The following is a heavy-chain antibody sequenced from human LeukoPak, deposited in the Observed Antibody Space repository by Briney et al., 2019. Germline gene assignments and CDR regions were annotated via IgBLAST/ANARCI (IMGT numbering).Heavy chain of an antibody. J-gene: IGHJ6*03. V-gene: IGHV4-39*07. D-gene: IGHD1-26*01. CDR1: GGSISTSPYS. CDR3: ARDGRGSRWEMVFGANYCFYMDI. CDR2: MEYIGTT. Sequence: KTSETLSLTCTVSGGSISTSPYSWAWIRQSPGKGLEWIGSMEYIGTTHSNPSLKSRVTISGDTSKNQVSLKLSSVTAAHRAVYFCARDGRGSRWEMVFGANYCFYMDIWGVGTTVTVSS.